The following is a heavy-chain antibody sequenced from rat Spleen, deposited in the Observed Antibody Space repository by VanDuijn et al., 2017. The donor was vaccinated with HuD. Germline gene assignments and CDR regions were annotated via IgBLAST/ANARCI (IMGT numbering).Heavy chain of an antibody. CDR1: GFTFNNYW. Sequence: EVQLVESGGGLVQPGRSLKLSCVASGFTFNNYWMRWIRQAPGKGLEWVVSISNTGVTIYYQDSVKGRFTISRDNAQNTLYLQMNSLRSEDTATYYCTRDPDYWCQGVMVTVSS. V-gene: IGHV5-31*01. CDR3: TRDPDY. CDR2: ISNTGVTI. J-gene: IGHJ2*01.